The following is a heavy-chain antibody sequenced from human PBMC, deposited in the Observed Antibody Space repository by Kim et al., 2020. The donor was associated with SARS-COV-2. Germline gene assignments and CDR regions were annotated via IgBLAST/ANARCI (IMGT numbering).Heavy chain of an antibody. Sequence: SKYYADSVKGRFPISRDIPKDTLYLQMNSLRAEDTAVYYCSSSTVGAYFDYWGQGSLVTVSS. CDR3: SSSTVGAYFDY. V-gene: IGHV3-53*01. D-gene: IGHD1-26*01. J-gene: IGHJ4*02. CDR2: SK.